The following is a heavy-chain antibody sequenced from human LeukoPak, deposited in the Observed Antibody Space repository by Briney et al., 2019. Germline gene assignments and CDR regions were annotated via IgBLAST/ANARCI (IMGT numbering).Heavy chain of an antibody. CDR3: ATWTGITPY. J-gene: IGHJ4*02. CDR1: GFIFDDHG. Sequence: PGGSLRLSCAASGFIFDDHGMHWVRQAPGKGLEWVSGISWSSGIIGYADSVKGRFTISRDNAKNSLDLQMESLRAEDTAVYYCATWTGITPYWGQGTLVTVSS. CDR2: ISWSSGII. D-gene: IGHD1-20*01. V-gene: IGHV3-9*01.